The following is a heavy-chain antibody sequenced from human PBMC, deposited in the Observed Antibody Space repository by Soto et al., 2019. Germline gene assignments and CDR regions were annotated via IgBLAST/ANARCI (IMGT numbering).Heavy chain of an antibody. V-gene: IGHV4-61*01. J-gene: IGHJ5*02. CDR2: IYFTGTT. CDR1: GGAVSSGTYY. Sequence: SETLSLTCTVSGGAVSSGTYYWSWIRQPPGKGLEWIGHIYFTGTTNYNPSLKSRVTMSLDTSRNQFSLKLSSVPAADTAVYYCTRGPPRVQWFDPWGLGTLVTVS. CDR3: TRGPPRVQWFDP.